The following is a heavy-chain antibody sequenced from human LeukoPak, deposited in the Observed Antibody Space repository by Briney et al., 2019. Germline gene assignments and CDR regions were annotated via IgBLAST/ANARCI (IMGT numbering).Heavy chain of an antibody. CDR3: ARGYIVVAYYFDY. CDR1: GFPFSCYW. Sequence: GSLRLSCAASGFPFSCYWMSWVRQAPGKGLEWVANIKQEWSEKYYVDAVKGRFTISRDNAKNSLYLQMNSLRAEDTAVYYCARGYIVVAYYFDYWGQGTLVTVSS. D-gene: IGHD2-15*01. V-gene: IGHV3-7*01. CDR2: IKQEWSEK. J-gene: IGHJ4*02.